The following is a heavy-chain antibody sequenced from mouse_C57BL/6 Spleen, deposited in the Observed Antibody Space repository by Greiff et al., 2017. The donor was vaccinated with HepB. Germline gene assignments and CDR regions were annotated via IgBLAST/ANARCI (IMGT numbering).Heavy chain of an antibody. Sequence: QVQLQQPGAELVKPGASVKMSCKASGYTFTSYWITWVKQRPGQGLEWIGDIYPGSGSTNYNEKFKSKATLTVDTSSSTAYMQLSSLTSEDSAVYYCARTAQATAWCAYWGQGTLVTVSA. CDR2: IYPGSGST. J-gene: IGHJ3*01. D-gene: IGHD3-2*02. CDR1: GYTFTSYW. V-gene: IGHV1-55*01. CDR3: ARTAQATAWCAY.